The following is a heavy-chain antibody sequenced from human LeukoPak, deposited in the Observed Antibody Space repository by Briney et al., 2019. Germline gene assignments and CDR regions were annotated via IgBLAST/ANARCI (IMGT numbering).Heavy chain of an antibody. D-gene: IGHD4-17*01. CDR1: GFTFSSYA. Sequence: PGGSLRLSRAASGFTFSSYAMSWVRQAPGKGLEWVSAISGSGGSTYYADSVKGRFTISRDNSKNTLYLQMNSLRAEDTAVYYCAKNAPLHPRARGEVYYYGMDVWGQGTTVTVSS. CDR2: ISGSGGST. V-gene: IGHV3-23*01. CDR3: AKNAPLHPRARGEVYYYGMDV. J-gene: IGHJ6*02.